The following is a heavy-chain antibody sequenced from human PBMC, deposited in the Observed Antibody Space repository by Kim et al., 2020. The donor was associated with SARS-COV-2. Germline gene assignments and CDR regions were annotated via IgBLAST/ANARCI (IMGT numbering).Heavy chain of an antibody. CDR1: GFTFGNYG. V-gene: IGHV3-30*02. CDR2: ISHDGSRT. CDR3: TKRGATVGTMYYFGLDV. D-gene: IGHD1-1*01. J-gene: IGHJ6*02. Sequence: GGSLRLSCEASGFTFGNYGGHWVRQAPGKGLEWVAFISHDGSRTYYRDSVKGRFSISRDNWKHTMYLEMSSLGPEDTAVYYCTKRGATVGTMYYFGLDVWRQDTALTLSS.